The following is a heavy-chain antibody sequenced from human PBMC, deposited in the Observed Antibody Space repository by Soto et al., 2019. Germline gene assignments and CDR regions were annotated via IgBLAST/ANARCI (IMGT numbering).Heavy chain of an antibody. D-gene: IGHD1-20*01. CDR1: GYTFTSYY. J-gene: IGHJ6*02. CDR3: ARYKKIDGRGDYYYGMDV. V-gene: IGHV1-46*01. Sequence: ASVKVSCKASGYTFTSYYMHWVRQAPGQGLEWMGIINPSGGSTSYAQKFQGRVTMTRDTSTSTVYMELSSLRSEDTAVYYCARYKKIDGRGDYYYGMDVWGQGTTVTVSS. CDR2: INPSGGST.